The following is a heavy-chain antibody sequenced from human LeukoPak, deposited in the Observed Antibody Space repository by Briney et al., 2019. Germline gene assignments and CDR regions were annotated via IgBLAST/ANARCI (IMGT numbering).Heavy chain of an antibody. V-gene: IGHV3-11*01. CDR2: ISSSGSTI. CDR3: ATETGIAVAGRPN. D-gene: IGHD6-19*01. J-gene: IGHJ4*02. CDR1: GFTFSDYY. Sequence: GGSLRLSCAASGFTFSDYYMSWVRQAPGKGLEWVSYISSSGSTIYYADSVKGRFTISRDNAKNSLYLQMNSLRAEDTAVYYCATETGIAVAGRPNWGQGTLVTVSS.